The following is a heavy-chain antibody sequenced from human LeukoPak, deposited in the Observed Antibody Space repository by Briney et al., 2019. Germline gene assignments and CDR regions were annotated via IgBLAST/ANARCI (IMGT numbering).Heavy chain of an antibody. J-gene: IGHJ5*02. D-gene: IGHD3-10*01. CDR3: ARHDYGSGSYYTLHGFDP. CDR1: GGSISSSSYY. V-gene: IGHV4-39*01. Sequence: SETLSLTCTVSGGSISSSSYYWGWIRQPPGKGLEWIGSIYYSGSTYYNPSLKSRVTISVDTSKNQFSLKLSSVTAADTAVYYCARHDYGSGSYYTLHGFDPWGQGTLVTVSS. CDR2: IYYSGST.